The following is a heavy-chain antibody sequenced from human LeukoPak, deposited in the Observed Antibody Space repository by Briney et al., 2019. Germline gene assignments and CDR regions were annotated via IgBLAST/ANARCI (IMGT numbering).Heavy chain of an antibody. J-gene: IGHJ5*02. D-gene: IGHD6-13*01. Sequence: RASVKVSCEASGYTFTSYAMHWVRQAPGQRLEWMGWINAGNGNTKYSQKFQGRVTITRDTSASTAYMELSSLRSEDTAVYYCARSDSSSWYWFDPWGQGTLVTVSS. CDR3: ARSDSSSWYWFDP. V-gene: IGHV1-3*01. CDR1: GYTFTSYA. CDR2: INAGNGNT.